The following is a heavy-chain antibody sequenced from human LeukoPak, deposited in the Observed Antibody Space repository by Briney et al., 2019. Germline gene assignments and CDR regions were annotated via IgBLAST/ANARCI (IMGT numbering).Heavy chain of an antibody. V-gene: IGHV1-2*02. Sequence: GGSLRLSCAASGYTFSGYWTHWVRQAPGRGLEWMGWINPNSSATRFAPKFQGRITMTRDTSISTAYMELSRLGSDDTAVYYCARDSTANGFSSDYWGQGTLVTVSS. CDR1: GYTFSGYW. CDR3: ARDSTANGFSSDY. J-gene: IGHJ4*02. D-gene: IGHD3/OR15-3a*01. CDR2: INPNSSAT.